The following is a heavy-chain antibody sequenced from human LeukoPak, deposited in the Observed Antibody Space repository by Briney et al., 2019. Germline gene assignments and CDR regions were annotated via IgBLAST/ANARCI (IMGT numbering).Heavy chain of an antibody. CDR3: ARDPPDYWWFGELFFRDYYYGMDV. J-gene: IGHJ6*02. Sequence: GASVKVSCKASGYTFTSYGISWVRQAPGQGLEWMGWISAYNGNTNYAQKLQGRVTMTTDTSTSTAYMELRSLRSDDTAVYYCARDPPDYWWFGELFFRDYYYGMDVWGQGTTVTVSS. V-gene: IGHV1-18*01. CDR1: GYTFTSYG. CDR2: ISAYNGNT. D-gene: IGHD3-10*01.